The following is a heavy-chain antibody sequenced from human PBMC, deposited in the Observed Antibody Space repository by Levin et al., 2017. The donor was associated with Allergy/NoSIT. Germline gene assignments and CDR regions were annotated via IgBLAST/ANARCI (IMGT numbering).Heavy chain of an antibody. J-gene: IGHJ6*02. CDR3: ARGYYDYGMDG. CDR1: GYTFTGYY. Sequence: GESLKISCKASGYTFTGYYMHWVRQAPGQGLEWMGWINPNSGGTNYAQKFQGRVTMTRDTSISTAYMELSRLRSDDTAVYYGARGYYDYGMDGWGQGTTVTVSS. V-gene: IGHV1-2*02. CDR2: INPNSGGT.